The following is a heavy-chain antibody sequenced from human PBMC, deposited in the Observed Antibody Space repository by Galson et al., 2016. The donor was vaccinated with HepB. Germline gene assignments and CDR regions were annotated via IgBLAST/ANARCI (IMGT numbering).Heavy chain of an antibody. CDR3: TKGGRVTATQEYYFDY. CDR1: GFTFSSYS. D-gene: IGHD2-21*02. CDR2: ISGTGSAT. V-gene: IGHV3-23*01. J-gene: IGHJ4*02. Sequence: SLRLSCAASGFTFSSYSVSWVRQAPGKGLEWVSGISGTGSATYYADAVTGRFTISRDNSKSTLYLQMNSLRAEDTGLYYCTKGGRVTATQEYYFDYWGQGTLVTVSS.